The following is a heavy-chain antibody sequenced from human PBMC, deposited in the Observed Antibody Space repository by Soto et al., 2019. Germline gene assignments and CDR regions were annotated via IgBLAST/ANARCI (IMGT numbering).Heavy chain of an antibody. J-gene: IGHJ4*02. CDR3: AKVYEISSSSSNFDY. Sequence: GSLRLSFAASGFTFSSYAMSWVRQAPGKGLEWVSAISGSGGSTYYADSVKGRFTISRDNSKNTLYLQMNSLRAEDTAVYYCAKVYEISSSSSNFDYWGQGTLVTVSS. CDR1: GFTFSSYA. V-gene: IGHV3-23*01. D-gene: IGHD6-6*01. CDR2: ISGSGGST.